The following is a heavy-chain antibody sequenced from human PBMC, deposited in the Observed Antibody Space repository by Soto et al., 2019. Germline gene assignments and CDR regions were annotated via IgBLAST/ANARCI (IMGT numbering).Heavy chain of an antibody. V-gene: IGHV5-10-1*01. CDR2: IDPSDSQT. CDR3: ARQIYDSDTGPNFQYYFDS. D-gene: IGHD3-22*01. CDR1: GYSFAGYW. Sequence: HGESLKISCKGSGYSFAGYWITWVRQKPGKGLEWMGRIDPSDSQTYYSPSFRGHVTISVTKSITTVFLQWSSLRASDTAMYYCARQIYDSDTGPNFQYYFDSWGQGTPVTVS. J-gene: IGHJ4*02.